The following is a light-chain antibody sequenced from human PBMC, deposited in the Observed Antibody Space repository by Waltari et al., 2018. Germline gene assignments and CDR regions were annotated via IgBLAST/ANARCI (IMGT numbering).Light chain of an antibody. CDR2: GAS. CDR3: QQYNNWPLT. Sequence: EIVMTQSPATLSVSPGERATLSCRASQSVSSYFDWYQQKPGQAPRLLIYGASTRATGIPARFSGSGSGTEFTLTISSLQSEDFAVYYCQQYNNWPLTFGQGTRLEIK. J-gene: IGKJ5*01. V-gene: IGKV3-15*01. CDR1: QSVSSY.